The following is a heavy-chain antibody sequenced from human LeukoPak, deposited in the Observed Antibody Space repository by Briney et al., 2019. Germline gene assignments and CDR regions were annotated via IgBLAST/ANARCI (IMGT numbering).Heavy chain of an antibody. CDR3: ARGGYSSSWYEVGITAFDI. CDR1: GFTFSDYY. Sequence: PGGSLRLSCAASGFTFSDYYMSWIRQAPGKELEWVSYISSSGSTIYYADSVKGRFTISRDNAKNSLYLQMNSLRAEDTAVYYCARGGYSSSWYEVGITAFDIWGQGTMVTVSS. CDR2: ISSSGSTI. D-gene: IGHD6-13*01. V-gene: IGHV3-11*04. J-gene: IGHJ3*02.